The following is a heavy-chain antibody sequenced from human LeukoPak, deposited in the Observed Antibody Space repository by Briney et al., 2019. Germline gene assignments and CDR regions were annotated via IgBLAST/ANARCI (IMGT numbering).Heavy chain of an antibody. CDR2: INTNTGNP. CDR1: GYTFTSYA. J-gene: IGHJ4*02. CDR3: ARSYYHFWSDYQYPGDY. V-gene: IGHV7-4-1*02. D-gene: IGHD3-3*01. Sequence: GASVKVSCKASGYTFTSYAMNWVRQAPGQGLEWMGWINTNTGNPTYAQGFTGRFVFSLDTSVSTAYLQISSLKAEDTAMYYCARSYYHFWSDYQYPGDYWGQGTLVTVSS.